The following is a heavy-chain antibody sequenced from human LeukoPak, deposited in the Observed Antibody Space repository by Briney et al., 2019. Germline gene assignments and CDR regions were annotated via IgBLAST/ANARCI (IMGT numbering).Heavy chain of an antibody. CDR2: INPSGGST. V-gene: IGHV1-46*01. Sequence: ASVKVSCKASGYTFTSYYMHWVRQAPGQGLEWMGIINPSGGSTSYAQKFQGRVTVTRDTSTSTVYMELSSLRSEDTAVYYCAREYGDALYAFDIWGQGTMVTVSS. CDR3: AREYGDALYAFDI. D-gene: IGHD7-27*01. CDR1: GYTFTSYY. J-gene: IGHJ3*02.